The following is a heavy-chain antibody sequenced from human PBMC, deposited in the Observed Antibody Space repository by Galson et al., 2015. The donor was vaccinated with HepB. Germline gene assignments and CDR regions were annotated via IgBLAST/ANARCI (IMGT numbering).Heavy chain of an antibody. CDR3: AKNKGAGPHYNYCMDV. J-gene: IGHJ6*03. V-gene: IGHV3-23*01. D-gene: IGHD1-26*01. CDR2: IVGSGTGT. CDR1: GLTFSSFA. Sequence: SLRLSCAASGLTFSSFAMSWVRQAPGKGLEWVSMIVGSGTGTQYADSVKGRLTISRDNSKNTLYLQMDSLRGEDTAVYYCAKNKGAGPHYNYCMDVWGKGTTVTVSS.